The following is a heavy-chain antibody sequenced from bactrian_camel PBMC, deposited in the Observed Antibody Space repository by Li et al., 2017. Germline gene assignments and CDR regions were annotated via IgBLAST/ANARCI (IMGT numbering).Heavy chain of an antibody. J-gene: IGHJ6*01. D-gene: IGHD2*01. CDR3: AARGPYCYTKLSVADFTY. CDR2: IYGDAGTT. Sequence: DVQLVESGGGSVQAGGSLTLACSISGYTYSGDCMAWFRQIPPNEREGLATIYGDAGTTLYADSVEGRFTISQDNAKNTVYLQMNSLKPEDTAMYYCAARGPYCYTKLSVADFTYWGQGTQVTVS. CDR1: GYTYSGDC. V-gene: IGHV3S31*01.